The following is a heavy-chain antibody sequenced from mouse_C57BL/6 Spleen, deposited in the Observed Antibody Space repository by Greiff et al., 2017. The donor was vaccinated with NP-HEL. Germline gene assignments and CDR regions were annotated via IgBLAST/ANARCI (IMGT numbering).Heavy chain of an antibody. J-gene: IGHJ3*01. CDR3: AKDLLEFAY. V-gene: IGHV1-69*01. CDR2: IDPSDSYT. Sequence: QVQLQQPGAELVMPGASVKLSCKASGYTFTSYWMHWVKQRPGQGLEWIGEIDPSDSYTNYNQKFKGKSTLTVDKSSSTAYMQLSSLTSEDSAVYYCAKDLLEFAYWGQGTLVTVSA. D-gene: IGHD2-1*01. CDR1: GYTFTSYW.